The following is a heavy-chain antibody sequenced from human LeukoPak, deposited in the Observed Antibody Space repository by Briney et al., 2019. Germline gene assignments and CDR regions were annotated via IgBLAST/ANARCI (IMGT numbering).Heavy chain of an antibody. V-gene: IGHV3-7*01. CDR2: IKQDGSEK. D-gene: IGHD2-2*01. J-gene: IGHJ6*02. CDR3: ARILVVPAANYYYSYGMDV. CDR1: GFTFSSYW. Sequence: GGSLRLSCAASGFTFSSYWMSWVRQAPGKGLEWVANIKQDGSEKYYVDSVKGRFTISRDNAKNSLSLQMNSLRAEDTAVYYCARILVVPAANYYYSYGMDVWGQGTTVTVSS.